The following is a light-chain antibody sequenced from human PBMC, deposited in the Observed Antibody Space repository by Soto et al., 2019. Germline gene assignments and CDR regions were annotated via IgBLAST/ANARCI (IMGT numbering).Light chain of an antibody. CDR1: SGHSSYA. CDR2: LNSDGSH. Sequence: QLVLIQSPSASASLGASVKLTCTLSSGHSSYAIAWHQQQPEKGPRYLMKLNSDGSHNQGDGIPDRFSGSSSGAERYLTISSLQSEDEADYYCQTWGTGIVVFGGGTQLTVL. CDR3: QTWGTGIVV. V-gene: IGLV4-69*01. J-gene: IGLJ2*01.